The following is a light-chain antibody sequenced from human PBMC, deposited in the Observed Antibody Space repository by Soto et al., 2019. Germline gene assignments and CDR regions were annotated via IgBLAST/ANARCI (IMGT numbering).Light chain of an antibody. Sequence: EIVMTQSPATLSVSPGERATLSCRASQSVSSNLAWYQQKPGQAPRLLIYGASTRATGIPARFSGSGSGTEFTLTISSLQSEDFGVYYCQQYNSWPPYTFGQGTKVDIK. J-gene: IGKJ2*01. V-gene: IGKV3-15*01. CDR3: QQYNSWPPYT. CDR1: QSVSSN. CDR2: GAS.